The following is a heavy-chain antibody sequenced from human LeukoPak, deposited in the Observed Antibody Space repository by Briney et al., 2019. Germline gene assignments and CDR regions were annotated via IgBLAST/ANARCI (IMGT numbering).Heavy chain of an antibody. J-gene: IGHJ3*02. Sequence: ASVKASCKASGYTFTSYYMHWVRQAPGQGLEWMGIINPSGGSTSYAQKFQGRVTMTRDMSTSTVYMELSSLRSEDTAVYYCARDDSSDYAAFGAFDIWGPGTMVTVSS. D-gene: IGHD3-22*01. V-gene: IGHV1-46*01. CDR1: GYTFTSYY. CDR2: INPSGGST. CDR3: ARDDSSDYAAFGAFDI.